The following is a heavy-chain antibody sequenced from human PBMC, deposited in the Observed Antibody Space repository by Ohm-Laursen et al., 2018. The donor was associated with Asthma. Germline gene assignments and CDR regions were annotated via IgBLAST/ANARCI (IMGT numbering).Heavy chain of an antibody. CDR3: ARSTGWYRLDL. D-gene: IGHD6-19*01. J-gene: IGHJ5*02. CDR1: GFTFSSYAM. V-gene: IGHV4-4*02. Sequence: LRLSCTASGFTFSSYAMSWVRQPPGKGLEWIAEISHSGAASFNPSLTSRVTISLDKSKTHFSLELTSVAAADTAVYYCARSTGWYRLDLWGQGTLVTVSS. CDR2: ISHSGAA.